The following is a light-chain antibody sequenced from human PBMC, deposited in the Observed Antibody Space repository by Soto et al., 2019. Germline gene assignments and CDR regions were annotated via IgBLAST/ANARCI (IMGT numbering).Light chain of an antibody. CDR1: SSDVGGYNY. V-gene: IGLV2-14*01. J-gene: IGLJ1*01. CDR2: DVS. Sequence: SVLPPPSSVSGSAGQSITISCAGPSSDVGGYNYVSWYQQLPGKAPKLMIYDVSDRPSGVSNRFSGSKSGNTASLTISGLQTEDEADYYCSSYTSSSLYVFGTGTNGTVL. CDR3: SSYTSSSLYV.